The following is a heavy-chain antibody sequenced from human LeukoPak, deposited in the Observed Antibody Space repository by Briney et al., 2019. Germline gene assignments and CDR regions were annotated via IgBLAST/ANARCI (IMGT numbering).Heavy chain of an antibody. J-gene: IGHJ4*02. V-gene: IGHV4-59*01. CDR3: ARGELRYDY. CDR1: LDSTTSNF. CDR2: IYYSGST. Sequence: SETLSLTCTVSLDSTTSNFWSWVRQPPGKGLEWIGYIYYSGSTNYNPSLKSRVTISVDTSKNQFSLKLSSVTAADTAVYYCARGELRYDYWGQGTLVTVSS. D-gene: IGHD3-9*01.